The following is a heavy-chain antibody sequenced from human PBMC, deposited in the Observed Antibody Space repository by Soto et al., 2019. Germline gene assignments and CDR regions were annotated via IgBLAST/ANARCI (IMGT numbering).Heavy chain of an antibody. CDR2: IDPSDSYT. J-gene: IGHJ6*02. CDR1: GYSFTSYW. V-gene: IGHV5-10-1*01. Sequence: GGSLKISCKVSGYSFTSYWISWVRQMPGKGLEWMGRIDPSDSYTNYSPSFQGHVTISADKSISTAYLQWSSLKASDTAMYYCARSSGQIVVVPAATDDYYGMDVWGQGTTVTVSS. CDR3: ARSSGQIVVVPAATDDYYGMDV. D-gene: IGHD2-2*01.